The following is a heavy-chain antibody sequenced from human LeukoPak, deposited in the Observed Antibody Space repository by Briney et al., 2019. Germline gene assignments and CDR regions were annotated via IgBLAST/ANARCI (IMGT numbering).Heavy chain of an antibody. CDR1: GGSFSGYY. Sequence: SETLSLTCAAYGGSFSGYYWSWIRQPPGKGLEWIGEINHSGSTNYNPSLKSRVTISVDTSKNQFSLKLSSVTAADTAVYYCARGYYSNYPFDYWGQGTLVTVSS. J-gene: IGHJ4*02. D-gene: IGHD4-11*01. V-gene: IGHV4-34*01. CDR3: ARGYYSNYPFDY. CDR2: INHSGST.